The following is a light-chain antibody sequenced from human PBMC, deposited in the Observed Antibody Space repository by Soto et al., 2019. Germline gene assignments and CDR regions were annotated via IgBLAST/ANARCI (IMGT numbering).Light chain of an antibody. CDR1: QGISNH. Sequence: DIQMTQSPSAMPASVGDRVTITCRASQGISNHLAWFQQKPGKVPQRLIYAASSLQTGVPSRFSGSGSGTELTLTISSLQPEDFATYYCLQHNTYPLTFGGGTKVDIK. J-gene: IGKJ4*01. CDR2: AAS. V-gene: IGKV1-17*03. CDR3: LQHNTYPLT.